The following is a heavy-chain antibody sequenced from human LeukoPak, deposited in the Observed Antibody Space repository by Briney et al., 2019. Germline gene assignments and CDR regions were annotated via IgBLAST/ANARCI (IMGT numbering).Heavy chain of an antibody. J-gene: IGHJ3*02. CDR3: ARGSGYFFVYYYDRSGAFDI. Sequence: ASVKVSCKASGYTFTGYYMHWVRQAPGQGLEWMGWINPNSGGTNYAQKFQGRVTMTRDTSISTAYMELSRLRSEDTAVYYCARGSGYFFVYYYDRSGAFDIWGQGTMVTVSS. CDR2: INPNSGGT. D-gene: IGHD3-22*01. CDR1: GYTFTGYY. V-gene: IGHV1-2*02.